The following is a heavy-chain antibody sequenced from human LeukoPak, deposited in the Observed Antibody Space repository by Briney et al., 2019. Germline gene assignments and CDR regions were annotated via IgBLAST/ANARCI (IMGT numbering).Heavy chain of an antibody. CDR2: IKQDGSDK. CDR1: GFTFSSYW. CDR3: ARGGTPRVRVAINWFDP. D-gene: IGHD2-15*01. Sequence: GGSLRLSCAASGFTFSSYWMSWVRQAPGKGLEWVANIKQDGSDKYYVDSVKGRFTISRDNAWDSLFLQMNTLRVEDTAVYYCARGGTPRVRVAINWFDPWGQGTLVTVSS. J-gene: IGHJ5*02. V-gene: IGHV3-7*03.